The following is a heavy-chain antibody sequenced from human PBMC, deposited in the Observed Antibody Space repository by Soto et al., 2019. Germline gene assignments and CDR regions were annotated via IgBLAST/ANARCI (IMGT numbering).Heavy chain of an antibody. CDR3: AIISSHHFGASFGMDV. CDR1: GFTFSSYG. V-gene: IGHV3-30*03. Sequence: GGSLRLSCAASGFTFSSYGMHWVRQAPGKGLEWVAVISYDGSNKYYADSVKGRFTISRDNSKNTLYLQMNSLRAEDTAVYYCAIISSHHFGASFGMDVWGQGTTVTVSS. CDR2: ISYDGSNK. J-gene: IGHJ6*02. D-gene: IGHD3-3*01.